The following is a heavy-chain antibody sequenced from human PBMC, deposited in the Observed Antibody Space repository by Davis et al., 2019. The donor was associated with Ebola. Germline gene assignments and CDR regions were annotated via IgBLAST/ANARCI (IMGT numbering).Heavy chain of an antibody. CDR1: EFSLSSYI. Sequence: GESLKIPCTAPEFSLSSYILNWVRQAPGKGLEWVSGINWNGGSTGYADSVKRRFTISRDNAKNSLYLRLNSLRAEDTAIYYCTRSAGGLSFDIWGQGTMVTVSS. J-gene: IGHJ3*02. CDR3: TRSAGGLSFDI. V-gene: IGHV3-20*04. CDR2: INWNGGST.